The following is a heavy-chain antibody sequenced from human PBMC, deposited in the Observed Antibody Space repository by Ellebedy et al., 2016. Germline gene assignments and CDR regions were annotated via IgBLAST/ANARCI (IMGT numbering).Heavy chain of an antibody. D-gene: IGHD2-2*01. CDR3: AKGIVVVPAADSDY. V-gene: IGHV3-23*01. J-gene: IGHJ4*02. CDR1: GFTFSSYA. Sequence: GGSLRLXCAASGFTFSSYAMSWVRQAPGKGLEWVSAISGSGGSTYYADSVKGRFTISRDNSKNTLYLQMNSLRAEDTAVYYCAKGIVVVPAADSDYWGQGTLVTVSS. CDR2: ISGSGGST.